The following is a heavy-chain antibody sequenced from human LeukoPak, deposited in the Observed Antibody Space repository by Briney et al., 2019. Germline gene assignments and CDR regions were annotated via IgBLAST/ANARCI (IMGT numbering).Heavy chain of an antibody. CDR2: IRQDGTEK. V-gene: IGHV3-7*01. CDR1: GFTFSAHA. CDR3: ARERALAS. J-gene: IGHJ4*02. Sequence: GRSLRLSCTTSGFTFSAHAMSWVRQAPGKGLEWVATIRQDGTEKYYVDSVKGRFTISRDNAKNSLYLQINSLRAEDTAVYYCARERALASWGQGTLVTVSS. D-gene: IGHD6-19*01.